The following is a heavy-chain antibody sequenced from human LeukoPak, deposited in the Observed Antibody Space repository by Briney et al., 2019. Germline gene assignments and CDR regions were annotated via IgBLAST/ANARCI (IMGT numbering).Heavy chain of an antibody. D-gene: IGHD5-12*01. V-gene: IGHV3-21*01. Sequence: GGSLRLSCAASGFTFSSYSMNWVRQAPGKGLEWVSSISSSSSYIYYEDSVKGRFTISRDNAKNSLYLQMNSLRAEDTAVYYCARDSKRWLRNPDAFESWGQGTMGTVSS. CDR1: GFTFSSYS. CDR2: ISSSSSYI. CDR3: ARDSKRWLRNPDAFES. J-gene: IGHJ3*02.